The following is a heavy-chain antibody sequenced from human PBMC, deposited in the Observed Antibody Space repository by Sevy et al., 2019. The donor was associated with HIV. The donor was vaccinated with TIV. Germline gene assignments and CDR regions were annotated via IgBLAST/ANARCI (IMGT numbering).Heavy chain of an antibody. V-gene: IGHV3-30*18. Sequence: GGSLRLSCAASGFTFSSYGMHWVRQAPGKGLEWVAVISYDGSNKYYADSVKGRFTNSRDNSKNTLYLQMNGLRAEDTAVYSCAKDLRDGSGSYYNPLDDYYYYYGMDVWGQGTTVTVSS. CDR2: ISYDGSNK. D-gene: IGHD3-10*01. J-gene: IGHJ6*02. CDR3: AKDLRDGSGSYYNPLDDYYYYYGMDV. CDR1: GFTFSSYG.